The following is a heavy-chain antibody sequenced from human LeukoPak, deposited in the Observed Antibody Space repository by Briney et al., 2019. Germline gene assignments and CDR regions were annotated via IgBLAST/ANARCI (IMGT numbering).Heavy chain of an antibody. CDR2: IYPDNSNT. D-gene: IGHD2-2*01. CDR3: ARRHCSSTSCYLLDWFDP. J-gene: IGHJ5*02. V-gene: IGHV5-51*01. CDR1: GYDFPGYW. Sequence: GESLKISCWGSGYDFPGYWIGWVRQMPGKGLEWMGIIYPDNSNTIYSPSFQGQVTISADKSISTAYLQWSSLKASDTAMYYCARRHCSSTSCYLLDWFDPWGQGTLVTVSS.